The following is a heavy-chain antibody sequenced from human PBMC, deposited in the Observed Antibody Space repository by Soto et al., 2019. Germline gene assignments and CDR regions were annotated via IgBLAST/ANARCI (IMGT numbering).Heavy chain of an antibody. D-gene: IGHD2-2*03. J-gene: IGHJ6*02. Sequence: QLQLQESGSGLVKPSQTLSLTCAVSGGSISSGGYSWSWIRQPPGQGLEWIGYIYHSGSTYYNPSLKSRVTIAVDRSKNQFSLKLSSVTAADTAVYYCASSDGSHHGMDVWGQGTTVTVSS. CDR2: IYHSGST. V-gene: IGHV4-30-2*01. CDR3: ASSDGSHHGMDV. CDR1: GGSISSGGYS.